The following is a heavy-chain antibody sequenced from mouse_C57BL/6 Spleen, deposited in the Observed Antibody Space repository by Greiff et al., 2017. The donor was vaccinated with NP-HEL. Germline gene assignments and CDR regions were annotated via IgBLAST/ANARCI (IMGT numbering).Heavy chain of an antibody. CDR1: GFTFSDYG. V-gene: IGHV5-15*01. D-gene: IGHD2-4*01. CDR2: ISNLAYSL. CDR3: ERQRDYGEFDY. J-gene: IGHJ2*01. Sequence: EVQVVESGGGLVQPGGSLKLSCAASGFTFSDYGMAWVRQAPRKGPEWVAFISNLAYSLYYADTVTGRFPISRANAKNTLYLEMSSLRCENTDMYYCERQRDYGEFDYWGQGTTLTVSS.